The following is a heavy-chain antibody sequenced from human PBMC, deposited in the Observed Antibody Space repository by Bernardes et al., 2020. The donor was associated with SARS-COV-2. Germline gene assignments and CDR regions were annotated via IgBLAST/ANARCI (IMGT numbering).Heavy chain of an antibody. CDR2: INHSGST. D-gene: IGHD3-3*01. Sequence: SETLSLTCAVYGGSFSGYSWSWMRQSPGKGLEWIGDINHSGSTNYNPSLKTRVTMSLDTSKNQFSLKLSSVTAADTAVYYCARGRGLPFTIFGVVQSWWFDPWGQGTLVTVSS. V-gene: IGHV4-34*01. CDR1: GGSFSGYS. J-gene: IGHJ5*02. CDR3: ARGRGLPFTIFGVVQSWWFDP.